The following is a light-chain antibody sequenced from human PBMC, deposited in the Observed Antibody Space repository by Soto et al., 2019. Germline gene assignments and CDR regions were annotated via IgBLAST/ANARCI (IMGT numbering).Light chain of an antibody. CDR2: GAS. Sequence: EIVLTQSPDTLSLSPGERATLSCRASQSGSSNYVDWYQQKPGQAPRLLTHGASSRAAGVPDRISGSGSGRDFTLIISRLQPEDFAVCICHQSGSSPFTFGQGTKLEIK. CDR3: HQSGSSPFT. V-gene: IGKV3-20*01. J-gene: IGKJ2*01. CDR1: QSGSSNY.